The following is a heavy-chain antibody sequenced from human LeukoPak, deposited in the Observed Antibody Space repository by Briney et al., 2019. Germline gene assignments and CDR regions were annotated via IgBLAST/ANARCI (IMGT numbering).Heavy chain of an antibody. D-gene: IGHD3-10*01. Sequence: SETLSLTCTVSDDSISSPNYYWSWVRQPAGKGLEWIGRIYTRGSTNYNPSLKSRVTMSVDTSKNQFSLKLSSVTAADTAVYYCATDGMVRGPDAWFDSWGQGTLVTVSS. CDR1: DDSISSPNYY. CDR2: IYTRGST. J-gene: IGHJ5*01. V-gene: IGHV4-61*02. CDR3: ATDGMVRGPDAWFDS.